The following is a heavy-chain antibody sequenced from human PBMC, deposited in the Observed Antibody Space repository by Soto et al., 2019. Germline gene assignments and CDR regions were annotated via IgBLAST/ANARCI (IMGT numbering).Heavy chain of an antibody. CDR3: TRQRITRVRGVSSSGLDV. V-gene: IGHV5-51*01. CDR1: GYSFTSYY. J-gene: IGHJ6*02. CDR2: IHPGDSET. D-gene: IGHD3-10*01. Sequence: GESLKISCKGSGYSFTSYYIAWVRQMPGKGLEWMGIIHPGDSETRYSPSFQGHVIISADKSISSAYLQWSSLEAADTAMYYCTRQRITRVRGVSSSGLDVWGQGTTVTVSS.